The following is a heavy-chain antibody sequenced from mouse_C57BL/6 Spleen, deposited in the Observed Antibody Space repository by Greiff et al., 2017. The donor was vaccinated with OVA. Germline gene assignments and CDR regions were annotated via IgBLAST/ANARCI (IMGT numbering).Heavy chain of an antibody. CDR2: ISDGGSYT. CDR3: ARGGYYGSSPYCDY. D-gene: IGHD1-1*01. CDR1: GFTFSSYA. Sequence: EVKLMESGGGLVKPGGSLKLSCAASGFTFSSYAMSWVRQTPEKRLEWVATISDGGSYTYYPDNVKGRFTISRDNAKKNLYLQMSHLKSEDTAMYYGARGGYYGSSPYCDYWGQGTTLTVSS. V-gene: IGHV5-4*03. J-gene: IGHJ2*01.